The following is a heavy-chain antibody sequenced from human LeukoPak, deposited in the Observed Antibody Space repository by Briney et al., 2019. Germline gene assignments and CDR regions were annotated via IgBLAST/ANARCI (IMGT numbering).Heavy chain of an antibody. CDR3: GFRSYYYDNNLLAFDV. CDR2: INHNGVS. CDR1: GGSFSGYY. V-gene: IGHV4-34*01. Sequence: PSETLSLTCAVYGGSFSGYYWSWIRQSPGKGLEWIAEINHNGVSNYNPSLKSRVTISVDTSKKQFSLKLNSVTAADTAVYFCGFRSYYYDNNLLAFDVWGQGTMVTVSS. D-gene: IGHD3-22*01. J-gene: IGHJ3*01.